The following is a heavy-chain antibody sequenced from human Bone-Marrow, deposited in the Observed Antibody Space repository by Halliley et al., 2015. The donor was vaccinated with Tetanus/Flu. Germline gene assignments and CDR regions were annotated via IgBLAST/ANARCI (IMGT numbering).Heavy chain of an antibody. CDR1: GYTFTNYG. V-gene: IGHV1-18*04. CDR2: ISCYNGNT. D-gene: IGHD4-17*01. J-gene: IGHJ6*01. Sequence: QLVQSGVEVKKPGASVKVSCKASGYTFTNYGISWVRQAPGQGLEWMGWISCYNGNTKYALKHQGRVTMTTDTSTSTAYMELRSLRSDDTAVYYCARDLATVSPSTFYYGMDVWGQGTTATVSS. CDR3: ARDLATVSPSTFYYGMDV.